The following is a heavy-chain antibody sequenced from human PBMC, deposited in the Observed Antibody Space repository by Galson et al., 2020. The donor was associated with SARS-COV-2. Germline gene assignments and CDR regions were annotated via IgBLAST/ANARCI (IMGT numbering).Heavy chain of an antibody. V-gene: IGHV3-11*01. J-gene: IGHJ4*02. D-gene: IGHD6-19*01. CDR1: GFTFSDYY. Sequence: GGSLRLSCAASGFTFSDYYMSWIRQAPGKGLEWVSYISSSGSTIYYADSVKGRFTISRDNAKNSLYLQMNSLRAEDTAVYYCARHSSGWYSATQGVDYWGQGTLVTVSS. CDR3: ARHSSGWYSATQGVDY. CDR2: ISSSGSTI.